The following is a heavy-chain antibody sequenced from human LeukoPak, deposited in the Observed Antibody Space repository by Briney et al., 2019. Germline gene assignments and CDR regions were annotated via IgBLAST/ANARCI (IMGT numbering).Heavy chain of an antibody. CDR3: ASDRYGSGSYITD. Sequence: GGSLRLSCAASGFTVSSNYMSWVRQAPGKGLEWVSVIYSGGSTYYADSVKGRFTISRDNSKNTLYLQMNSLRAEDTAVYYCASDRYGSGSYITDWGQGTLVTVSS. CDR2: IYSGGST. J-gene: IGHJ4*02. D-gene: IGHD3-10*01. CDR1: GFTVSSNY. V-gene: IGHV3-53*01.